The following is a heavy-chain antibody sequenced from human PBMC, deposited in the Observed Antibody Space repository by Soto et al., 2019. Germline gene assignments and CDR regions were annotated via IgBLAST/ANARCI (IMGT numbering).Heavy chain of an antibody. CDR1: GASISPLS. Sequence: QVQLHESGPGLVKPSETLSLTCTVSGASISPLSWSWVRQPPGKGLQWIGYISYFGNTNYNPSLKSRVTISLVTSKNQFSLQPTSVTAADTATYFCARHGSTVDTEGAFDYWGQGTLFTVSS. CDR3: ARHGSTVDTEGAFDY. V-gene: IGHV4-59*08. J-gene: IGHJ4*02. D-gene: IGHD5-18*01. CDR2: ISYFGNT.